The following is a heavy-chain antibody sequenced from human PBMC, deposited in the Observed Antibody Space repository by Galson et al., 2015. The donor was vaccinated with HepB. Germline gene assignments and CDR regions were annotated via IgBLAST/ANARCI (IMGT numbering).Heavy chain of an antibody. CDR1: GFTFSSYE. CDR2: ISSSGSTI. V-gene: IGHV3-48*03. D-gene: IGHD4-11*01. J-gene: IGHJ6*02. Sequence: SLRLSCAASGFTFSSYEMNWVRQAPGKGLEWVSYISSSGSTIYYADSVKGRFTISRDNAKNSLYLQMNSLRAEDTAVYYCARGLKTTGYYYGMDVWGQGTTVTVSS. CDR3: ARGLKTTGYYYGMDV.